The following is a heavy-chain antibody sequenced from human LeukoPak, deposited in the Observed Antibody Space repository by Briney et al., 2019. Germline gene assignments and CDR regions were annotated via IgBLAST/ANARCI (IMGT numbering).Heavy chain of an antibody. CDR3: ARDYYDSSGYYYPFDY. Sequence: ASVKVSCKASGYTFTSYYMHWVRQAPGQGLEWLGIINPGGGSTSYAQKFQGRVTMTRDMSTSTVYMELSSMRSEDTAVYYCARDYYDSSGYYYPFDYWGQGTLVTVSS. V-gene: IGHV1-46*01. J-gene: IGHJ4*02. CDR2: INPGGGST. CDR1: GYTFTSYY. D-gene: IGHD3-22*01.